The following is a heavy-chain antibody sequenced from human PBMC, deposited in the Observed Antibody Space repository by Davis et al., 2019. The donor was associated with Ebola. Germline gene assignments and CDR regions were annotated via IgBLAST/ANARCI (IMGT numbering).Heavy chain of an antibody. CDR1: GGPISSYY. CDR3: AREGYSYGSYYYYGMDV. CDR2: IYYSGST. V-gene: IGHV4-59*01. J-gene: IGHJ6*04. D-gene: IGHD5-18*01. Sequence: MPSETLSLTCTVSGGPISSYYWSWIRQLPGKGLEWLGYIYYSGSTNYNPSLKSPVIISVDTSKNQFSLKLSSVTAADTAVYYCAREGYSYGSYYYYGMDVWGKGTTVTVSS.